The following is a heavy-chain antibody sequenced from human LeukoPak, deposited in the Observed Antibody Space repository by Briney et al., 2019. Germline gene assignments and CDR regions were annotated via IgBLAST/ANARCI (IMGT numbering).Heavy chain of an antibody. CDR2: IRYDGSNK. CDR1: GFTFSSYG. V-gene: IGHV3-30*02. CDR3: AKDMIAVAGSSFDY. J-gene: IGHJ4*02. D-gene: IGHD6-19*01. Sequence: GGSLRPSCAASGFTFSSYGMHWVRQAPGKGLEWVAFIRYDGSNKYYADSVKGRFTISRDNSKNTLYLQMNSLRAEDTAVYYCAKDMIAVAGSSFDYWGQGTLVTVSS.